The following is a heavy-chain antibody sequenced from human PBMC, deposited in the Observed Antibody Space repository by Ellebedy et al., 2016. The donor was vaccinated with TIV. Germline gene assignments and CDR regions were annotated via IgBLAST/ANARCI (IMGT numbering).Heavy chain of an antibody. CDR3: ARQGYYDSGGYPGE. CDR1: GFTFSTHW. CDR2: IDPDDSYT. J-gene: IGHJ4*02. D-gene: IGHD3-9*01. V-gene: IGHV5-10-1*01. Sequence: GESLKISCKGSGFTFSTHWIGWVRQMPGKGLEWMGRIDPDDSYTNYSPSFQDHVTISVDRSISTVYLQWKSLRASDTATYYCARQGYYDSGGYPGEWGQGTVVTVSS.